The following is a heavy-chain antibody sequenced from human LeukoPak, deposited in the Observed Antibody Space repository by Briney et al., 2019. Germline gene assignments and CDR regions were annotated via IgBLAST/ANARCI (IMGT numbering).Heavy chain of an antibody. CDR3: ARDPLGDSNTWYYFQH. Sequence: PGGSLRLSCAASGFTFRNYLMNWVRQAPGKGLEWVSFISSTGGTIYYADSVKGRFTISRDNSKNTLYLQMNSLRAEDTAVYYCARDPLGDSNTWYYFQHWGQGTLVTVSS. V-gene: IGHV3-48*01. CDR1: GFTFRNYL. J-gene: IGHJ1*01. CDR2: ISSTGGTI. D-gene: IGHD2/OR15-2a*01.